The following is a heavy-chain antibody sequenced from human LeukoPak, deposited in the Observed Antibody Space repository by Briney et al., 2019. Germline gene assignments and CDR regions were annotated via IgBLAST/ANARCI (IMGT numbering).Heavy chain of an antibody. V-gene: IGHV3-23*01. CDR1: GVTFTDYA. CDR2: ISRSGSTT. Sequence: GGALRLSCAATGVTFTDYAMSWVRQAQGKGLEWVSSISRSGSTTYYADSVKGRFTFSRDNSKNTLDLQMDSLRVEDTARYYCARGSIMLSVGGQGTLVTVTS. D-gene: IGHD2-21*01. CDR3: ARGSIMLSV. J-gene: IGHJ4*02.